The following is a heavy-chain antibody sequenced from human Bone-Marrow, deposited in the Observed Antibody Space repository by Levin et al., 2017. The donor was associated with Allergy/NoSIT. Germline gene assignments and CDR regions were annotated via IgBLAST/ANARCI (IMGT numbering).Heavy chain of an antibody. V-gene: IGHV1-2*06. J-gene: IGHJ6*03. CDR2: INPNSGGT. D-gene: IGHD3-10*01. CDR1: GYTFTGYY. Sequence: ASVKVSCKASGYTFTGYYMHWVRQAPGQGLEWMGRINPNSGGTNYAQKFQGRVTMTRDTSISTAYMELSRLRSDDTAVYYCARDLSGPDYYYYMDVWGKGTTVTVSS. CDR3: ARDLSGPDYYYYMDV.